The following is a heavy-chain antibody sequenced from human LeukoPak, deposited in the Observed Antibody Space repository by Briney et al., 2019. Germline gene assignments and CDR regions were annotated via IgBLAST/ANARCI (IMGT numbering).Heavy chain of an antibody. Sequence: ASVKVSCKASGYTFTSYGISWVRQAPGQGLEWMGWISVYNGNTNYAQKFQGRVTMTRDTSISTAYMELSRLRSDDTAVYYCARFGRNTIFAMDVWGQGTTVTVSS. CDR3: ARFGRNTIFAMDV. D-gene: IGHD3-3*01. V-gene: IGHV1-18*01. CDR2: ISVYNGNT. J-gene: IGHJ6*02. CDR1: GYTFTSYG.